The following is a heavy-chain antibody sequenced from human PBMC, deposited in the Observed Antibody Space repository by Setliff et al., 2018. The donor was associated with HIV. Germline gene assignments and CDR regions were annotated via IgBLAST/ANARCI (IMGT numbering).Heavy chain of an antibody. CDR1: GGTFRSFG. J-gene: IGHJ4*02. D-gene: IGHD5-12*01. CDR2: INPMFGTA. CDR3: VRDGASGYLCN. Sequence: SVKVSCKASGGTFRSFGISWVRQAPGKGLEWVGGINPMFGTANYAQKYLGRVTIRADESTITAHLELSSLTYEDTAVFYCVRDGASGYLCNWGQGTPVTVSS. V-gene: IGHV1-69*13.